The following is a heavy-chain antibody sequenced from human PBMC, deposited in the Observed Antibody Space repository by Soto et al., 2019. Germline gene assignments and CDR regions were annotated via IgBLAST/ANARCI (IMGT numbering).Heavy chain of an antibody. CDR2: INANYGKT. CDR3: ARLWFGELYRLDP. V-gene: IGHV1-3*01. J-gene: IGHJ5*02. Sequence: ASVKVSCKASGYTFTSYAMHCVRQAPGQRLEWMGWINANYGKTKYSQKFQGRVTITRDTSASTAYMELSSLRSEDTAVYYCARLWFGELYRLDPWGQGTLVTVSS. CDR1: GYTFTSYA. D-gene: IGHD3-10*01.